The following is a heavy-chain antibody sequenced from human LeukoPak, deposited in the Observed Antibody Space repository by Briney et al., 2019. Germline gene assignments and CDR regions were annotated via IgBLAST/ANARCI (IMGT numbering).Heavy chain of an antibody. CDR3: ARADKITTFFDY. CDR2: IYHSGST. J-gene: IGHJ4*02. CDR1: GYSISSGYY. Sequence: PSETLSLTCTVSGYSISSGYYWGWIRQPPGKGLEWIGSIYHSGSTYYNPSLKSRVTISVDTSKNQFSLKLSSVTAADTAVYYCARADKITTFFDYWGQGTLVTVSS. D-gene: IGHD3-3*01. V-gene: IGHV4-38-2*02.